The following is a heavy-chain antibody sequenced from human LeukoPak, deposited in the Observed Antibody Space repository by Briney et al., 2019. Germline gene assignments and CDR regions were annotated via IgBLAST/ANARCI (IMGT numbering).Heavy chain of an antibody. CDR3: ARHSYSGSDPFDY. Sequence: ASVKVSCKASGYTFTSFYMHWVRQAPGQGLEWMGVINPIGYSTTYAQKFQGRVTMTKDTSTSTVYMELSILRSEDTAVYYCARHSYSGSDPFDYWGQGTLVTVSS. J-gene: IGHJ4*02. CDR1: GYTFTSFY. V-gene: IGHV1-46*01. D-gene: IGHD5-12*01. CDR2: INPIGYST.